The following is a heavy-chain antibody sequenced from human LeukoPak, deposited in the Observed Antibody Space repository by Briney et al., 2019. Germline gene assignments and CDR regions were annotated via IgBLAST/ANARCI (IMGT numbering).Heavy chain of an antibody. CDR1: GFTFSSYS. J-gene: IGHJ4*02. D-gene: IGHD3-10*01. CDR3: ARDPPMVRGVIADY. V-gene: IGHV3-21*01. CDR2: ISSSSSYI. Sequence: GGSLRLSCAASGFTFSSYSINWVRQAPGKGLEWVSSISSSSSYIYYADSVKGRFTISRDNAKNSLYLQMNSLRAEDTAVYYCARDPPMVRGVIADYWGQGTLVTVSS.